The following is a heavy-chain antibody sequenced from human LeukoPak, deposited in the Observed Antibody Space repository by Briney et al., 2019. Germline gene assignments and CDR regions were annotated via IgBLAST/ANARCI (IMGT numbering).Heavy chain of an antibody. CDR3: VRDILSRYLGY. J-gene: IGHJ4*02. CDR2: IWYDGSNK. CDR1: GFTFRNHG. V-gene: IGHV3-33*01. Sequence: PGGSLRLSCTASGFTFRNHGMHWVRQAPGKGLEWVAVIWYDGSNKYYADSVKGRFTISRDNSKNTLYLQMNSLRAEDTAIYYCVRDILSRYLGYWGQGTLVAVSS. D-gene: IGHD5/OR15-5a*01.